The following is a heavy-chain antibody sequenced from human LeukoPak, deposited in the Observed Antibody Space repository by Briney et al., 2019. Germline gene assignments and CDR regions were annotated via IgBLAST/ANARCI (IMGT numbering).Heavy chain of an antibody. D-gene: IGHD1-7*01. CDR2: ISWNSGSI. CDR3: AKDKGWNYFFDY. Sequence: GGSLGLSCAASGFTFDDYAMHWVRQAPGKGLEWVSGISWNSGSIGYADSVKGRFTISRDNAKNSLYLQMNSLRAEDTALYYCAKDKGWNYFFDYWGQGTLVTVSS. J-gene: IGHJ4*02. V-gene: IGHV3-9*01. CDR1: GFTFDDYA.